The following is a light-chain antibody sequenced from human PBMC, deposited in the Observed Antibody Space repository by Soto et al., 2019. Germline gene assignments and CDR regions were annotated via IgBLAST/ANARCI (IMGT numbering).Light chain of an antibody. Sequence: EIVLTQSPCTLSLSPGERATVSCRASQSVSSKYLAWYQQKPGQAPRLLMYGASTRATGIPARFSGSGSGTEFTLTISSLQSADFAVYFCQQYNNWARTFGQGTKVDIK. J-gene: IGKJ1*01. CDR1: QSVSSKY. CDR2: GAS. V-gene: IGKV3-15*01. CDR3: QQYNNWART.